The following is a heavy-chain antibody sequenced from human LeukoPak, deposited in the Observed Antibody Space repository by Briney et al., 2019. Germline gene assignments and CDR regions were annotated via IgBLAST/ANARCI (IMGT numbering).Heavy chain of an antibody. CDR1: GFTFSGYW. Sequence: GGSLRLSCAASGFTFSGYWMSWVRQAPGKGLEWVANIKQDGSEKYYVDSVKGRFTISRDNAKNSLYLQMNSLRVEDTAVYYCAKDLYPTAFDYWGQGTLVTVSS. D-gene: IGHD4-17*01. CDR2: IKQDGSEK. CDR3: AKDLYPTAFDY. V-gene: IGHV3-7*03. J-gene: IGHJ4*02.